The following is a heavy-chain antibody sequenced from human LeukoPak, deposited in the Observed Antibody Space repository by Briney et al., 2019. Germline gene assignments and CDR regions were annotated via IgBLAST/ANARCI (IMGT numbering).Heavy chain of an antibody. V-gene: IGHV4-39*07. CDR1: GGSISSSSYY. D-gene: IGHD2-2*01. Sequence: SETLFLTCTVSGGSISSSSYYWGWIRQPPGKGLEWIGSIYYSGSTNYNPSLKSRVTMSVDTSKYQFSLKLNSVTAADTAVYYCARNYCSSTSCYDAFDIWGQGTMVTVSS. CDR2: IYYSGST. CDR3: ARNYCSSTSCYDAFDI. J-gene: IGHJ3*02.